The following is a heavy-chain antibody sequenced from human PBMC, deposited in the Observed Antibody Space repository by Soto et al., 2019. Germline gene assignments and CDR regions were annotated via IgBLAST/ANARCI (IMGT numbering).Heavy chain of an antibody. Sequence: QVHLLQSGAEVKNPGASVKVSCKASGYTFSNHYMHWVRQAPGPGLEWMGVIDPSGGSTSYAQKFQGRVSMTRDTSTSTVYMELRSLRAEDTAEYYCARAQLGGNWFDPWGQGTLVTVSS. V-gene: IGHV1-46*01. CDR1: GYTFSNHY. D-gene: IGHD7-27*01. CDR3: ARAQLGGNWFDP. J-gene: IGHJ5*02. CDR2: IDPSGGST.